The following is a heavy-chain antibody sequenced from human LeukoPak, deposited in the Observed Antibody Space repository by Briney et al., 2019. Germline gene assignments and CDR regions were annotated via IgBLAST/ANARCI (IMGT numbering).Heavy chain of an antibody. J-gene: IGHJ4*02. V-gene: IGHV1-69*11. D-gene: IGHD6-13*01. CDR3: ATSSRTYSSTDY. CDR1: GGTFSSYA. Sequence: SVKVSCKASGGTFSSYAISWVRQAPGQRLEWMGWIIPILGSANYAQSFQGRVTMTADESTSTAYMELSSLRSEDTAVYYCATSSRTYSSTDYWGQGTLVTVSS. CDR2: IIPILGSA.